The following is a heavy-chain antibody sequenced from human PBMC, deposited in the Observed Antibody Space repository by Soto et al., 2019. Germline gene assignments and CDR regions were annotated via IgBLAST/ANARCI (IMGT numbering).Heavy chain of an antibody. CDR3: AREGVDSSSYYFDY. CDR2: KSYDGSNK. Sequence: QVQLVESGGGVVQPGRSLRLSCAASGFTFSSYAMHWVRQAAGTGLEWVAVKSYDGSNKYYADSVKGRFTISRDNSKNTLYLQMNSLRAEDTAVYYCAREGVDSSSYYFDYWGQGTLVTVSS. D-gene: IGHD6-6*01. J-gene: IGHJ4*02. V-gene: IGHV3-30-3*01. CDR1: GFTFSSYA.